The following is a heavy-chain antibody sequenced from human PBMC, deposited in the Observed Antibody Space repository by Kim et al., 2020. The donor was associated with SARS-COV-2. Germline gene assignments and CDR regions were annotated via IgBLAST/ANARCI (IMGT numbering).Heavy chain of an antibody. CDR3: ARGGGAVAGLTTNDY. D-gene: IGHD6-19*01. J-gene: IGHJ4*02. V-gene: IGHV4-34*01. Sequence: SLKSRVTISVDTSKNQFSLKLSSVTAADTAVYYCARGGGAVAGLTTNDYWGQGTLVTVSS.